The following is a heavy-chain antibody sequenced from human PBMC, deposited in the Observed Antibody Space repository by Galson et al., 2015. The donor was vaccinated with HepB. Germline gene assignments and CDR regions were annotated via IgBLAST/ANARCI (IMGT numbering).Heavy chain of an antibody. J-gene: IGHJ5*02. CDR3: ARVFNDGGERSSWYGPLPADNWFDP. CDR1: GGSISSHH. CDR2: FHYSGNI. V-gene: IGHV4-59*11. D-gene: IGHD6-13*01. Sequence: LSLTCTVSGGSISSHHWTWIRQPPGKGLEWLGYFHYSGNINYNPSFKSRVTISIDTSKNQFSLKLSSVTTADTAGYYCARVFNDGGERSSWYGPLPADNWFDPWGQGTLVTVSS.